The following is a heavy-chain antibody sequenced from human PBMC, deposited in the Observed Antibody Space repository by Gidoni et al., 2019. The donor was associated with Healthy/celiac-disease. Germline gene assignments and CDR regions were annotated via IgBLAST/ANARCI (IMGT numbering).Heavy chain of an antibody. CDR3: ASYCSGGSCYSEDDAFDI. V-gene: IGHV4-39*01. Sequence: QLQESGPGLVKPSETLSLTCTVSGGSISSSSYYWGWIRQPPGKVLEWIGSIYYSGSTYYNPSLKSRVTISVDTSKNQFSLKLSSVTAADTAVYYCASYCSGGSCYSEDDAFDIWGQGTMVTVSS. D-gene: IGHD2-15*01. CDR1: GGSISSSSYY. CDR2: IYYSGST. J-gene: IGHJ3*02.